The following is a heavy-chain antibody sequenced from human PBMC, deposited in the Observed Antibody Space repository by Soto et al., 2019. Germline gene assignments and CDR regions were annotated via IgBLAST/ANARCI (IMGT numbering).Heavy chain of an antibody. J-gene: IGHJ4*02. CDR1: GYTLTRYS. Sequence: QVQLVQSGAEEMKPGASVKFSCKASGYTLTRYSIHWVRQAPGQRLEWMGWINAGNGNTKFSQKFQGRVTITRDTSAGTAYMELRGLRSEDTALYYCAILGTYYFDNSDNYFDFWGQGTLVTVSS. CDR2: INAGNGNT. CDR3: AILGTYYFDNSDNYFDF. V-gene: IGHV1-3*05. D-gene: IGHD3-22*01.